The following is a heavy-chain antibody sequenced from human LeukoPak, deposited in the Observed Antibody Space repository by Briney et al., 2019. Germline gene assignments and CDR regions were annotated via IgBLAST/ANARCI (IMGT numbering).Heavy chain of an antibody. CDR3: ARQIASAGTAGFDF. D-gene: IGHD6-13*01. V-gene: IGHV4-4*07. CDR1: GGSVSSYY. Sequence: SETLSLTCTVSGGSVSSYYWSWIRQPAGKGLEWIGRIYSTGSTNYNPSLKSRVTMSVDKSKNQFSLRLRSVTAADTAVYYCARQIASAGTAGFDFWGQGALVTASS. CDR2: IYSTGST. J-gene: IGHJ4*02.